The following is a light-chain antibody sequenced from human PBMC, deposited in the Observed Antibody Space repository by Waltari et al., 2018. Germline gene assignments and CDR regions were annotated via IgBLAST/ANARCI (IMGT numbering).Light chain of an antibody. J-gene: IGLJ3*02. V-gene: IGLV8-61*01. CDR1: SGSVPSDHY. Sequence: QTVVTQEPSFSVSPGGTITLTCSLSSGSVPSDHYPSWYQQTPGQAPRTLIYNTNTLSSGVPARFSGSILGEKAALTITGAQADDECAYYCALYMGGGIWVFGGGTYLTVL. CDR3: ALYMGGGIWV. CDR2: NTN.